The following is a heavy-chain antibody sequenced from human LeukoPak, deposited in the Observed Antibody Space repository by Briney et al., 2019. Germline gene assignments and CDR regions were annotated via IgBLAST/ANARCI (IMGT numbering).Heavy chain of an antibody. J-gene: IGHJ3*02. CDR3: IRDRLGERTFEI. Sequence: GGSLRLSCAASGFVFSNYDMHWVRHSTRKGLEWVAHILVAGDTQYANSVKGRFTISRENAKRSVFLQMNNLRDGDTAVYYCIRDRLGERTFEIWAQGTMVSVSS. CDR2: ILVAGDT. D-gene: IGHD3-10*01. V-gene: IGHV3-13*01. CDR1: GFVFSNYD.